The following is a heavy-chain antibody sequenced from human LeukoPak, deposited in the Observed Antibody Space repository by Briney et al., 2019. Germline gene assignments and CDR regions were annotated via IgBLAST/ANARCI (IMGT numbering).Heavy chain of an antibody. D-gene: IGHD3-3*01. CDR1: GFTFSGSA. CDR2: IRSKANSYAT. Sequence: GGSLRLSCAASGFTFSGSAMHWVRQASGKGLEWVGRIRSKANSYATAYAASVKGRFTISRDDSKNTAYLQMNSLKTEDTAVYYCTRNDDFWSGYSLTWGQGTLVTVSP. J-gene: IGHJ5*02. V-gene: IGHV3-73*01. CDR3: TRNDDFWSGYSLT.